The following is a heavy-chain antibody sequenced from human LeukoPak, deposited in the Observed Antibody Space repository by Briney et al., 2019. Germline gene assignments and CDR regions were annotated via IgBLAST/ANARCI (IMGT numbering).Heavy chain of an antibody. J-gene: IGHJ4*02. Sequence: GGSLRLSCAASGFTFSSYGIHWVRQAPGKGLEWVAVISYDGSNKYYADSVKGRFTISRDNSKNTLYLQMNSLRAEDTAVYYCAKAPDGSYLYFDYWGQGTLVSVSS. CDR2: ISYDGSNK. D-gene: IGHD1-26*01. CDR3: AKAPDGSYLYFDY. V-gene: IGHV3-30*18. CDR1: GFTFSSYG.